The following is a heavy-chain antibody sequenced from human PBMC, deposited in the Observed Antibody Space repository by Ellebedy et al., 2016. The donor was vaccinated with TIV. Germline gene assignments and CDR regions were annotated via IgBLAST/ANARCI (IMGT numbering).Heavy chain of an antibody. CDR2: IYHSGST. Sequence: SETLSLXXAVSGGSISSSNWWSCARQPPGKGLEWIGEIYHSGSTNYNPSLKSRVTISVDKSKNQFSLKLSSVTAADTAVYYCARDDVVVVTAIRDYYYYYGMDVWGQGTTVTVSS. J-gene: IGHJ6*02. D-gene: IGHD2-21*02. CDR1: GGSISSSNW. V-gene: IGHV4-4*02. CDR3: ARDDVVVVTAIRDYYYYYGMDV.